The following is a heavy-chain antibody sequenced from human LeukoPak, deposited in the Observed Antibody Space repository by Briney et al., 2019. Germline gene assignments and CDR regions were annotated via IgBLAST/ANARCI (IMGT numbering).Heavy chain of an antibody. V-gene: IGHV1-46*01. CDR2: INPSGGST. D-gene: IGHD1-26*01. J-gene: IGHJ4*02. CDR3: RLVGATGGFDY. Sequence: ASVKVSCKASGYTFTSYYMHWVRQAPGQGLEWMGIINPSGGSTSYAQKFQGRVTMTEDTSTDTAYMELSSLRSEDTAVYYCRLVGATGGFDYWGQGTLVTVSS. CDR1: GYTFTSYY.